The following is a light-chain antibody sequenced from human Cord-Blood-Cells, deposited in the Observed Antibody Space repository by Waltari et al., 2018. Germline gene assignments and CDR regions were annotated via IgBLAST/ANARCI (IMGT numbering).Light chain of an antibody. CDR1: QSIRSG. Sequence: DIQIPQSPPTLSDSVGDRVPITCRASQSIRSGFAWYQQKPGKPPKLLFYKASSLESGVPSRFSGSVSGTEFTLTISGLQRDDFATYYCQQYNSYPYSFGQGTKLEIK. CDR2: KAS. J-gene: IGKJ2*01. CDR3: QQYNSYPYS. V-gene: IGKV1-5*03.